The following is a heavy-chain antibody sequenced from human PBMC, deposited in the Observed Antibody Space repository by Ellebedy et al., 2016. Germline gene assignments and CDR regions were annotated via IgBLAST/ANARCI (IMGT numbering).Heavy chain of an antibody. V-gene: IGHV4-59*01. CDR1: GGSISTYY. CDR2: IHYSGNT. J-gene: IGHJ4*02. Sequence: GSLRLSXTVPGGSISTYYWSWIRQPPGKRLEWIANIHYSGNTNYNPSLKSRVTISVDTSKNQLSLKLSSVTAADTALYYCARGSSTGWYEFDYWGQGTLVTVSS. D-gene: IGHD6-19*01. CDR3: ARGSSTGWYEFDY.